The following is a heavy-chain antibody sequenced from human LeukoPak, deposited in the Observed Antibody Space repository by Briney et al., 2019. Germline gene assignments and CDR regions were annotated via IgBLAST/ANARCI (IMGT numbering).Heavy chain of an antibody. CDR1: GFTFSRHG. CDR2: TRDDGSSK. Sequence: GGSLRLSCAASGFTFSRHGMHWVRQAPGKGLEWVAFTRDDGSSKYYADSVKGRFTITRDNSKNTLYLEMNSLRGEDTAVYYCASQNSEDYSYYFDYWGQGTLVTVSS. D-gene: IGHD2-15*01. V-gene: IGHV3-30*02. CDR3: ASQNSEDYSYYFDY. J-gene: IGHJ4*02.